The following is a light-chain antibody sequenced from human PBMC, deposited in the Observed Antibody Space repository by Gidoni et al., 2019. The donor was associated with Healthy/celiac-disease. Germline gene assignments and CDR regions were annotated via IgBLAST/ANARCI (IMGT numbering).Light chain of an antibody. CDR1: QSISSY. Sequence: RVTITCRASQSISSYLNWYQQKPGKAPKLLIYAASSLQSGVPSRFSGSGSGTDFTLTISSLQPEDVATYYCQQSYSTPLTFGGGTKVEIK. J-gene: IGKJ4*01. V-gene: IGKV1-39*01. CDR2: AAS. CDR3: QQSYSTPLT.